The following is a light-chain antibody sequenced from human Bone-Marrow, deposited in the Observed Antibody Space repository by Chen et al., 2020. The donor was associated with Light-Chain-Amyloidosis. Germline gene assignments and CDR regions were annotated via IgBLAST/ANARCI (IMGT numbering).Light chain of an antibody. Sequence: QSALTQPASVSGSSGQSITISCTGTRGDVGPYNYVSWYQQHPGKAPKVMIYAVSNRPSGVSNPFSGSKSGNTSSLTISGLQAEYEANYYCSSFTSSSSYVFGPGTKVTVL. CDR2: AVS. CDR1: RGDVGPYNY. J-gene: IGLJ1*01. CDR3: SSFTSSSSYV. V-gene: IGLV2-14*01.